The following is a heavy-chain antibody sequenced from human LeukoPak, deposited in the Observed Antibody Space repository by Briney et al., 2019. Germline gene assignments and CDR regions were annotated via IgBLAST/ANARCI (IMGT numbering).Heavy chain of an antibody. Sequence: PGGSLRLTCAASGFTFSSYWMSWVRQAPGKGLEWVANIKQDRSEKYYVDSVKGRFTISRDNAKNSLYLQMDSLRAEDTAVYYCARDGVDWCSDYWGQGTLVTVSS. CDR2: IKQDRSEK. D-gene: IGHD4/OR15-4a*01. J-gene: IGHJ4*02. CDR3: ARDGVDWCSDY. V-gene: IGHV3-7*01. CDR1: GFTFSSYW.